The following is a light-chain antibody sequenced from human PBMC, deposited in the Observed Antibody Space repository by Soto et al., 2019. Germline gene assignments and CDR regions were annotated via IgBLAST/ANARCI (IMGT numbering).Light chain of an antibody. Sequence: QSALTQPASVSGSPGQSITISCTGTTSDVGGYNYVSWYQQLPGNAPKLIIYEDNHRPSGVSNRFSGSKSGSTASLTISRLQGEDEAHYYCSSYTAISSLDIVFGGGTKLTVL. J-gene: IGLJ2*01. CDR1: TSDVGGYNY. CDR3: SSYTAISSLDIV. V-gene: IGLV2-14*01. CDR2: EDN.